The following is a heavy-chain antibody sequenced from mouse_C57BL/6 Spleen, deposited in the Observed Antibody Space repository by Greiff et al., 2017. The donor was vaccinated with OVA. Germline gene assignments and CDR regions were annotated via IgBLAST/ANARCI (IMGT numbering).Heavy chain of an antibody. D-gene: IGHD2-2*01. J-gene: IGHJ2*01. CDR1: GFNIKDDY. Sequence: DVHLVESGAELVRPGASVKLSCTASGFNIKDDYMHWVKQRPEQGLEWIGWIDPENGDTEYASKFQGKATITADTSSNTAYLQLSSLTSEDTAVYYCTTGGYDGGEDYWGQGTTLTVSS. V-gene: IGHV14-4*01. CDR3: TTGGYDGGEDY. CDR2: IDPENGDT.